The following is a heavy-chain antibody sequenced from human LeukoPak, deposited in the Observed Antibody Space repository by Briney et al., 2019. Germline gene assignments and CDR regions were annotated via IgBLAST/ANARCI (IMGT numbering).Heavy chain of an antibody. Sequence: SETLSLTCAVYGGSFSGYYWSWIRQPPGKGLEWIGEINHSGSTNYNPSLKSRVTISVDTSKNQFSLKLSSVTAADTAVYYCARLSFVNYYGSGSPFDYWGQGTLVTVSS. CDR2: INHSGST. CDR3: ARLSFVNYYGSGSPFDY. J-gene: IGHJ4*02. V-gene: IGHV4-34*01. D-gene: IGHD3-10*01. CDR1: GGSFSGYY.